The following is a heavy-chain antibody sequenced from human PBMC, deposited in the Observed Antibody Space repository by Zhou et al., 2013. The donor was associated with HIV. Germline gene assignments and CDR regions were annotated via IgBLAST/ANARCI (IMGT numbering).Heavy chain of an antibody. V-gene: IGHV4-39*07. CDR3: ARHPAAGTWPFDY. Sequence: QVQLQESGPGLVKSSETLSLICTVSGGSVSSGSYYWGWIRQPPGKGLEWIGSTYYTGTTYYNPSLKSRVTISADTSKNQFSLKLSSVTAADTAVYYCARHPAAGTWPFDYWGQGTLVTVSS. CDR1: GGSVSSGSYY. J-gene: IGHJ4*02. CDR2: TYYTGTT. D-gene: IGHD6-13*01.